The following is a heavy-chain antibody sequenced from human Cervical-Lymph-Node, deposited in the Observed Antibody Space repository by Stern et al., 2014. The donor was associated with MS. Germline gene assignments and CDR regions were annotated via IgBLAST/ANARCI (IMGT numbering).Heavy chain of an antibody. V-gene: IGHV5-51*03. CDR2: IYLGDSET. D-gene: IGHD6-19*01. J-gene: IGHJ2*01. CDR1: GYSFTRDW. Sequence: QLVQSGAEVKKPGESLKISCKGSGYSFTRDWIGWVRQTPGKGLAWMGVIYLGDSETRYSPSFQGQVTISADKSISTAYLQWSSLKASDTAMYYCARLPDSGGWYGIWYFDLWGRGTLVTVSS. CDR3: ARLPDSGGWYGIWYFDL.